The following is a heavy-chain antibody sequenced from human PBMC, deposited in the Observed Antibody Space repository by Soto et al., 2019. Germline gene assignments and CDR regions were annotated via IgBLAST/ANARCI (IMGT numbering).Heavy chain of an antibody. V-gene: IGHV3-7*01. CDR2: INQDGGEK. Sequence: LRLSCAASGFTFTTYWMSWVRQAPGKGLEWVANINQDGGEKFYVDSVKGRFTISRDNAKDSLYLQMNSLRDEDTAVYYCARDTAVASFRYYYGMDVWGQGTTVTVSS. J-gene: IGHJ6*02. CDR3: ARDTAVASFRYYYGMDV. CDR1: GFTFTTYW. D-gene: IGHD6-19*01.